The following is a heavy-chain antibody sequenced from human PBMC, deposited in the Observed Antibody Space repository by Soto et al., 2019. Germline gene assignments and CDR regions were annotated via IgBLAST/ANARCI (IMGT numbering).Heavy chain of an antibody. CDR2: IDWDDDE. V-gene: IGHV2-70*04. D-gene: IGHD2-2*01. CDR1: GFSLNTNAMR. CDR3: ARSVAYHFDF. Sequence: SGPTLVNPTQTLTLTCTFSGFSLNTNAMRVSWIRQPPGKALEWLARIDWDDDEFYSSSLTTRLTISKDTSKNLVVLTMTNMDPVDTATYYCARSVAYHFDFWGPGTVVTVSS. J-gene: IGHJ4*02.